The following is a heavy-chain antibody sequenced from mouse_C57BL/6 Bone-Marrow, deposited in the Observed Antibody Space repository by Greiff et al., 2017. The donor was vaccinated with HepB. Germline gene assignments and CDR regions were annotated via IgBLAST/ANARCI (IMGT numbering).Heavy chain of an antibody. CDR2: INYDGSST. CDR3: ARSTGRGDWYFDV. CDR1: GFTFSDYY. J-gene: IGHJ1*03. V-gene: IGHV5-16*01. D-gene: IGHD4-1*02. Sequence: EVMLLESEGGLVQPGSSMKLSCTASGFTFSDYYMAWVRQVPEKGLEWVANINYDGSSTYYLDSLKSRFIISRDNAKNILYLQMSSLKSEDTATYYCARSTGRGDWYFDVWGTGTTVTVSS.